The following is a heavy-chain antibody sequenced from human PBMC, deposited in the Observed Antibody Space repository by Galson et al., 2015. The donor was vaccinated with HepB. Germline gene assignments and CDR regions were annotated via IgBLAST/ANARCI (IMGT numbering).Heavy chain of an antibody. Sequence: SLRLSCAASGFTFSSYWMTWVRQAPGKGLEWVANIKQDGSEKQYVDSVKGRFTISRDNAKNSLYLQMNSLRAEDTAVYYCAIDWRSDHGGHSGEDSWGQGALVTVSS. V-gene: IGHV3-7*03. D-gene: IGHD4-23*01. CDR2: IKQDGSEK. CDR3: AIDWRSDHGGHSGEDS. J-gene: IGHJ4*02. CDR1: GFTFSSYW.